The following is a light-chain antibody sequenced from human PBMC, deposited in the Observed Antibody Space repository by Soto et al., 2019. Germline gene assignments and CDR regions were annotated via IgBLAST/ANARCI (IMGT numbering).Light chain of an antibody. J-gene: IGLJ1*01. CDR1: SSDVGGYNY. CDR3: SSYTSSSTLLV. CDR2: EVS. V-gene: IGLV2-14*01. Sequence: QSALTQPASVSGSPGQSITISCTGTSSDVGGYNYVSWNQQHPGKAPKLMIYEVSNRPSGVSNRFSGSKSGNTASLTISGLQAEDEADYYCSSYTSSSTLLVFGTGTKLTVL.